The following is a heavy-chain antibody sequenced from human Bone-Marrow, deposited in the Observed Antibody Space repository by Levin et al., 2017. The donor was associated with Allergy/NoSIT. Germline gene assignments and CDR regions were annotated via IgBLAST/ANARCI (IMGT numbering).Heavy chain of an antibody. J-gene: IGHJ5*02. CDR2: IWDDGTNE. D-gene: IGHD5-12*01. Sequence: PGESLKISCVASGFMFNVYGMHWVRQAPGKGLEWVAVIWDDGTNENYADSVKGRFTISRDNAKNSLYLQMNSLRVEDTAVYYCARGLEYSGLPWGQGTLVTVSS. V-gene: IGHV3-33*01. CDR1: GFMFNVYG. CDR3: ARGLEYSGLP.